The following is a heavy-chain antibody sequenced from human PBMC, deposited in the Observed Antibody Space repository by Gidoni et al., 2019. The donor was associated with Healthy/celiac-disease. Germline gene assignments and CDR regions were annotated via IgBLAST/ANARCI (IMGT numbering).Heavy chain of an antibody. CDR2: ISVSGGST. Sequence: EVQVAEYGCGLVQPGGSLRLACAASGLTFSSYAMSWVRQAPGKGLEWVSAISVSGGSTYYSDSVKGRFTISRDNSKNPLYLQMNSLRAEDTAVYYCAKSVSDYWGQGTLVTVSS. J-gene: IGHJ4*02. D-gene: IGHD3-3*02. V-gene: IGHV3-23*04. CDR1: GLTFSSYA. CDR3: AKSVSDY.